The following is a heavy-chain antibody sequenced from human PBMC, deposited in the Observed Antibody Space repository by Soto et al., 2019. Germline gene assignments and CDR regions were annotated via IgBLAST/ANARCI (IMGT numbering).Heavy chain of an antibody. CDR1: GDTFTGYY. D-gene: IGHD3-16*01. CDR3: ARDPVSGYEAFFVY. V-gene: IGHV1-2*02. J-gene: IGHJ4*02. Sequence: ASVKVSCNGSGDTFTGYYMHWVRQAPGQGLEWMGWINPNSGGTNYAQKFQGRVTMTRDTSISTAYMELSRLRSDDTAVYYCARDPVSGYEAFFVYWSQVTLVRLSS. CDR2: INPNSGGT.